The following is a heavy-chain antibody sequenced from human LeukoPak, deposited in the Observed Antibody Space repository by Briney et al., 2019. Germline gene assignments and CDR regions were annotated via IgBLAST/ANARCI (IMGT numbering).Heavy chain of an antibody. Sequence: GGSLRLSCAPSGFTFSDYYMSWIRQAPREGLEWLSYISISSSYTNNADPVKGRFNISRDNAKNSLHLQMNCLRAEDTARYYCAREDGYSSSWYSDYWGQGTLGTVSS. CDR1: GFTFSDYY. D-gene: IGHD6-13*01. CDR2: ISISSSYT. V-gene: IGHV3-11*05. CDR3: AREDGYSSSWYSDY. J-gene: IGHJ4*02.